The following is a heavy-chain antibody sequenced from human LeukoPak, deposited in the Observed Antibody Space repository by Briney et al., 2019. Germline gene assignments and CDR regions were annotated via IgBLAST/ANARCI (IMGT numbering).Heavy chain of an antibody. CDR1: EFTFSSYA. CDR2: ISGSGGST. J-gene: IGHJ3*02. CDR3: AKYYTSDAFDI. V-gene: IGHV3-23*01. D-gene: IGHD2-2*02. Sequence: GGSLRLSCAASEFTFSSYAMSWVRQAPGKGPEWVSAISGSGGSTYYADSVKGRFTISRDNSKNTLYLQMNSLRAEDMAVYYCAKYYTSDAFDIWGQGTMVTVSS.